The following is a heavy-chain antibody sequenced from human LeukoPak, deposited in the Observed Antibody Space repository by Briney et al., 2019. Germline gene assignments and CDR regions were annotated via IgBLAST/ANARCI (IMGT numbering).Heavy chain of an antibody. CDR2: INQDGSEK. CDR3: GRGRGYSTFDM. D-gene: IGHD5-18*01. CDR1: GFTFSSYW. V-gene: IGHV3-7*05. Sequence: GGSLRLSCVASGFTFSSYWMAWVRQAPGKGLEWVANINQDGSEKNYVDSVKGRFTISRDNDKNSLCLQMNSLRAEDTAVYYCGRGRGYSTFDMWGQGTMVTVSS. J-gene: IGHJ3*02.